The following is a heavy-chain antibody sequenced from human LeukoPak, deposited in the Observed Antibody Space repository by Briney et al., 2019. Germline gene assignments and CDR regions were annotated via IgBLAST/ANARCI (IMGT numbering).Heavy chain of an antibody. J-gene: IGHJ4*02. D-gene: IGHD3-22*01. Sequence: SETLSLTCAVYGGSFSGYYWSWIRQPPGKGLEWIGEINHSRSTNYNPSLKSRVTISVDTSKNQFSLKLSSVTAADTAVYYCARGRGASGYYDSSGRSFDYWGQGTLVTVSS. CDR2: INHSRST. CDR3: ARGRGASGYYDSSGRSFDY. V-gene: IGHV4-34*01. CDR1: GGSFSGYY.